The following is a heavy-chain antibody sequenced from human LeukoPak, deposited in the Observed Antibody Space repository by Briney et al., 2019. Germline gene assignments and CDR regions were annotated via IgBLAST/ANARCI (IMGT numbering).Heavy chain of an antibody. CDR1: GFTFSSYS. V-gene: IGHV3-21*01. D-gene: IGHD6-19*01. Sequence: GGSLRLSCAASGFTFSSYSMNWVRQAPGKGLEWVSSISRSSSYIYYADSVKGRFTISRDTANNSPYLQMNSLRAEDTAVYYCARVGHGQWLVRAVYNWFDPWGQGTLVTVSP. CDR2: ISRSSSYI. CDR3: ARVGHGQWLVRAVYNWFDP. J-gene: IGHJ5*02.